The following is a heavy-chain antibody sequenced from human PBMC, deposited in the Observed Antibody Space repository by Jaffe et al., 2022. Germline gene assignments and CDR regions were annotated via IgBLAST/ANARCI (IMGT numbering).Heavy chain of an antibody. J-gene: IGHJ6*03. CDR1: GYTFTSYA. CDR3: ARGRSQVRISYYYYYMDV. Sequence: QVQLVQSGAEVKKPGASVKVSCKASGYTFTSYAMHWVRQAPGQRLEWMGWINAGNGNTKYSQKFQGRVTITRDTSASTAYMELSSLRSEDTAVYYCARGRSQVRISYYYYYMDVWGKGTTVTVSS. D-gene: IGHD3-10*01. CDR2: INAGNGNT. V-gene: IGHV1-3*01.